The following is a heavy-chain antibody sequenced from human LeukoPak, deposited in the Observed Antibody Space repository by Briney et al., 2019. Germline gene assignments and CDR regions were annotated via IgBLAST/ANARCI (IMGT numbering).Heavy chain of an antibody. CDR3: ARDWAGVQLGSFDI. V-gene: IGHV4-59*01. CDR2: IYYSGST. Sequence: SETLSLTCTVSGGSISSYYGSWIRQPPGKGLEWIGYIYYSGSTNYNPSLKSRVTISVDTSKNQFSLKLGSVTAADTAVYYCARDWAGVQLGSFDIWGQGTMVTVSS. D-gene: IGHD5-18*01. CDR1: GGSISSYY. J-gene: IGHJ3*02.